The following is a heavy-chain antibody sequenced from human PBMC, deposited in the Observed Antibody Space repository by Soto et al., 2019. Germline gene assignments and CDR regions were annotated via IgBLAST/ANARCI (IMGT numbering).Heavy chain of an antibody. CDR1: EYSFTNYW. CDR2: IYPGDSYT. J-gene: IGHJ6*02. V-gene: IGHV5-51*01. Sequence: GESLKISCKGSEYSFTNYWIGWVRQMPGKGLEWMGSIYPGDSYTRYSPSFQGQVTISADKSMSTAYLQWSSLKAPDTAMYYCARQTGYYDSSDYYPFDAMDVWGQRTTVTVSS. D-gene: IGHD3-22*01. CDR3: ARQTGYYDSSDYYPFDAMDV.